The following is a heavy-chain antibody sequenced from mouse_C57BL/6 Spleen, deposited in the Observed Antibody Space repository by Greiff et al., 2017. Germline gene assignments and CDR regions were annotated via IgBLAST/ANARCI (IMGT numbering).Heavy chain of an antibody. CDR2: IYPENGDT. J-gene: IGHJ3*01. CDR3: TTDYGSSYGFAY. CDR1: GFNIKDDY. Sequence: EVQLLESGAELVRPGASVKLSCTASGFNIKDDYMHWVKQRPEQGLEWIGWIYPENGDTEYSSKFQGKATITAETSSNTADLQLSSLTSEDTAVYYCTTDYGSSYGFAYWGQGTLVTVSA. V-gene: IGHV14-4*01. D-gene: IGHD1-1*01.